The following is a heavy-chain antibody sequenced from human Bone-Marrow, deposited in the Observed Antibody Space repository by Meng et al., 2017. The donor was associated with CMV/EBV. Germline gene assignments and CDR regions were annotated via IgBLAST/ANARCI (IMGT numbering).Heavy chain of an antibody. J-gene: IGHJ5*02. CDR3: ARGNTRMGSWFDP. D-gene: IGHD3-16*01. CDR2: IYYSGST. V-gene: IGHV4-61*01. CDR1: GGSVSSGSYY. Sequence: SETLSLTCTVSGGSVSSGSYYWSWIRQPPGKGLEWIGYIYYSGSTNYNPSLKSRVTISVDTSKNQFSLKLSSVTAADMAVYYCARGNTRMGSWFDPWGPGPLVTCYS.